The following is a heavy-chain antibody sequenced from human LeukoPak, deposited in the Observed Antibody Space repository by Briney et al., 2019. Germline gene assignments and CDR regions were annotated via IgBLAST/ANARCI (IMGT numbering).Heavy chain of an antibody. CDR2: IYPGDSDA. J-gene: IGHJ5*02. CDR1: GNTFTDFW. CDR3: ARLADTTS. V-gene: IGHV5-51*01. D-gene: IGHD1-26*01. Sequence: GASLKISCTGSGNTFTDFWNAWGRAMPGKGLELVGIIYPGDSDARYSPSFRGQVTLSADKSTTAAYLQWSTLKTSDTAIYFCARLADTTSWGEGTLVTLSS.